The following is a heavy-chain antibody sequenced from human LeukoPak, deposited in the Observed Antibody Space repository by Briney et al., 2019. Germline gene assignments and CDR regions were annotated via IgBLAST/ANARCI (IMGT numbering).Heavy chain of an antibody. CDR3: ARGRPPHDYGTLFDY. D-gene: IGHD4-17*01. Sequence: SETLSLTCTVSGDSINSYYWNWIRQPPGKGLEWIGYIYYSGSTNYNPSLKSRVTMSVDTSKKQFSLKLSSVTAADTAVYYCARGRPPHDYGTLFDYWGQGTLVTVSS. V-gene: IGHV4-59*01. CDR2: IYYSGST. J-gene: IGHJ4*02. CDR1: GDSINSYY.